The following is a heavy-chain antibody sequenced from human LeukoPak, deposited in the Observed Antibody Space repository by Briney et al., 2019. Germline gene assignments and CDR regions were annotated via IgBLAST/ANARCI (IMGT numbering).Heavy chain of an antibody. V-gene: IGHV4-61*02. Sequence: KPSETLSLTXTVSGGSISSGSYYWSWIRQPAGKGLEWIGRIYTSGSTNYNPSLKSRVTISVDTSKNQFSLKLSSVTAADTAVYYCAREARYDFWSGHPDYWGQGTLVTVSS. CDR3: AREARYDFWSGHPDY. J-gene: IGHJ4*02. CDR2: IYTSGST. CDR1: GGSISSGSYY. D-gene: IGHD3-3*01.